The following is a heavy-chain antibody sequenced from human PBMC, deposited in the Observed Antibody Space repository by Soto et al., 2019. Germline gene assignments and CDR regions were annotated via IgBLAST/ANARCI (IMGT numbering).Heavy chain of an antibody. CDR3: RGSGSYYAFDI. Sequence: GGSLRLSCAASGFTFSSYWMSWVRQAPGKGLEWVANIKQDGSEKYYVDSVKGRFTISRDNAKNSLYLQMNSLRAEDTAVYYCRGSGSYYAFDIWGQGTMVTVSS. V-gene: IGHV3-7*03. CDR2: IKQDGSEK. D-gene: IGHD1-26*01. CDR1: GFTFSSYW. J-gene: IGHJ3*02.